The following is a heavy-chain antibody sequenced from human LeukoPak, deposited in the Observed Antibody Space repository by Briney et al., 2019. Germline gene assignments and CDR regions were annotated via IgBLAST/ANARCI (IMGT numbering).Heavy chain of an antibody. CDR3: ARVGYSGYGSFDY. J-gene: IGHJ4*02. CDR1: GFTFSSYS. Sequence: GGSLRLSCAASGFTFSSYSMNWVRQAPGKGLEWVSSISSSSSYIYYADSVKGRFTISRDNAKNSLYLQMNSLRAEDTAVCYCARVGYSGYGSFDYWGQGTLVTVSS. V-gene: IGHV3-21*01. CDR2: ISSSSSYI. D-gene: IGHD5-12*01.